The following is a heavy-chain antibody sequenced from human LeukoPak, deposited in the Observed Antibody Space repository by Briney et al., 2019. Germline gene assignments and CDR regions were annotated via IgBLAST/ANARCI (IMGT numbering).Heavy chain of an antibody. V-gene: IGHV4-34*01. D-gene: IGHD3-22*01. CDR2: INHSGST. J-gene: IGHJ1*01. CDR3: ARVSGYYYDSSGYRGRAEYFQH. Sequence: PSETLSLTCAVYGGSFSGYYWSWIRQPPGKGLEWIGEINHSGSTNYNPSLKSRVTISVDTSKNQFSLKLSSVTAADTAVYYCARVSGYYYDSSGYRGRAEYFQHWGQGTLVTVSS. CDR1: GGSFSGYY.